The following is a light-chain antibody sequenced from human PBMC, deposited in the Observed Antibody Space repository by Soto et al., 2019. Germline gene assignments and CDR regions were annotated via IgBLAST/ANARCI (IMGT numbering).Light chain of an antibody. CDR3: SSYTSTTTQVL. CDR2: DVT. J-gene: IGLJ2*01. CDR1: NSEIGDYNY. Sequence: QSVLTQPASVSGSPGQSITISCTGTNSEIGDYNYVSWYQQRPGKAPKLMIYDVTNRPSGVSNRFSGSRSGNTASLTISGPQAEDEVDYYCSSYTSTTTQVLFGGGTQLTVL. V-gene: IGLV2-14*01.